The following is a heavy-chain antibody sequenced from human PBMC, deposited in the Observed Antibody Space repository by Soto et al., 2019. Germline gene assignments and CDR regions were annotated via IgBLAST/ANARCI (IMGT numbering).Heavy chain of an antibody. J-gene: IGHJ6*02. CDR1: GGTFSSYA. CDR2: IIPIFGTA. V-gene: IGHV1-69*13. Sequence: SVKVSFKASGGTFSSYAISWVRQAPGQGLEWMGGIIPIFGTANYAQKFQGRVTITADESTSTAYMELSSLRSEDTAVYYCARDLELRFLERAGDYGMDVWGQGTTVTVSS. CDR3: ARDLELRFLERAGDYGMDV. D-gene: IGHD3-3*01.